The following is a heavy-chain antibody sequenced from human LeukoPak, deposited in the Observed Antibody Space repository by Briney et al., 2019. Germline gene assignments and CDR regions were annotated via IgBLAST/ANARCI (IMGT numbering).Heavy chain of an antibody. J-gene: IGHJ4*02. Sequence: PGGSLRLSCAASGLTFSNYGMHWVRQAPGKGLEWVAIIWYDGSNKYYADSVKGRFTISRDNSKNTLYLQMNSLRAEDTAVYYCARDRGYSYFDYWGQGTLVTVSS. D-gene: IGHD5-18*01. CDR1: GLTFSNYG. V-gene: IGHV3-33*01. CDR3: ARDRGYSYFDY. CDR2: IWYDGSNK.